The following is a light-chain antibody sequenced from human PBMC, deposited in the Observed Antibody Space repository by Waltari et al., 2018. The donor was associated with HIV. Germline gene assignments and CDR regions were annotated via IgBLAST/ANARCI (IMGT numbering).Light chain of an antibody. CDR2: KDS. V-gene: IGLV3-25*03. CDR3: QSADSSGTYV. CDR1: AMPKQN. J-gene: IGLJ1*01. Sequence: SSELTQPHSVSVSPGQKARITRDGAAMPKQNAYWYQQKPGQAPVLVIYKDSERPSGIPERFSGSSSGTTVTLTISGVQAEDEADYYCQSADSSGTYVLVTGTKVTVL.